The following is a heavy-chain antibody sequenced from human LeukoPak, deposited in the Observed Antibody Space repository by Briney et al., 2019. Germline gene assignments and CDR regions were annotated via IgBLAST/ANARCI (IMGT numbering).Heavy chain of an antibody. D-gene: IGHD4-17*01. V-gene: IGHV1-69*05. CDR2: IIPIFGTA. Sequence: ASVKVSCKASGGTFSSYAISWVRQAPGQGLEWMGGIIPIFGTANYAQKLQGRVTIPTDESTSTAYMELSSLRSEDTAVYYCARVTYDYGDQGGYWGQGTLVTVSS. J-gene: IGHJ4*02. CDR3: ARVTYDYGDQGGY. CDR1: GGTFSSYA.